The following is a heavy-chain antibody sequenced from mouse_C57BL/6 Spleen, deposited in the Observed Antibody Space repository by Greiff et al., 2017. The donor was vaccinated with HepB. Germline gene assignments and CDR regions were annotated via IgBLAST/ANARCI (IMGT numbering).Heavy chain of an antibody. CDR3: AREDYYGSSRHWYFDV. CDR1: GYTFTSYW. J-gene: IGHJ1*03. CDR2: IYPGSGST. Sequence: QVQLQQPGAELVKPGASVKMSCKASGYTFTSYWITWVKQRPGQGLEWIGDIYPGSGSTNYNEKFKSKATLTVATSSSTAYMQLSSLTSEDSAVYYCAREDYYGSSRHWYFDVWGTGTTVTVSS. V-gene: IGHV1-55*01. D-gene: IGHD1-1*01.